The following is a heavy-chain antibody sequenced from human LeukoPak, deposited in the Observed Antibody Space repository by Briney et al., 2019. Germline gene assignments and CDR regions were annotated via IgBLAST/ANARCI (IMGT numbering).Heavy chain of an antibody. CDR1: GFTFSSYA. D-gene: IGHD6-6*01. J-gene: IGHJ4*02. CDR3: AFSSSSSRGYFDY. CDR2: ISGSGGST. V-gene: IGHV3-23*01. Sequence: GGSLRLSCAASGFTFSSYAMSRVRQAPGKGLEWVSAISGSGGSTYYADSVKGRFTISRDNSKNTLYLQMNSLRAEDTAVYYCAFSSSSSRGYFDYWGQGALVTVSS.